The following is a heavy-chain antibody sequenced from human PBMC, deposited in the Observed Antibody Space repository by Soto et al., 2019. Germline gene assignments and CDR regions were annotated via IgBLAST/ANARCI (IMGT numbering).Heavy chain of an antibody. CDR1: GDSVTSNSSS. CDR3: AKGDNLGPKTGYAFDP. Sequence: PSQTRSLTFAFSGDSVTSNSSSWNWISQSPSRGLEWLGRTYFRSKWYNDYAVSVKSRIIINPDTSNNQCSLQLNAVTPEDTAVYFCAKGDNLGPKTGYAFDPWGQGIMVTVSS. V-gene: IGHV6-1*01. D-gene: IGHD5-12*01. CDR2: TYFRSKWYN. J-gene: IGHJ5*02.